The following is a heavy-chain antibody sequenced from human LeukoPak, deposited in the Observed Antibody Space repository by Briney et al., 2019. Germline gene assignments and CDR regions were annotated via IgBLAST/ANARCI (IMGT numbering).Heavy chain of an antibody. D-gene: IGHD3-10*01. CDR2: IYHSGST. V-gene: IGHV4-30-2*01. Sequence: PSETLSLTCTVSGGSISSGGYYWSWIRQPPGKGLEWIGYIYHSGSTYYNPSLKSRVTISVDRSKNQFSLKLSSVTAADTAVYYCARDTSYYGSGSYSHAFDIWGQGTLVTVSS. CDR1: GGSISSGGYY. J-gene: IGHJ4*02. CDR3: ARDTSYYGSGSYSHAFDI.